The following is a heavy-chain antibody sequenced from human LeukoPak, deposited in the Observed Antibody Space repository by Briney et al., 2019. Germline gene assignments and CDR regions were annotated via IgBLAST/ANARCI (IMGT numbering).Heavy chain of an antibody. CDR1: GFTFSSYA. D-gene: IGHD3-16*02. Sequence: GGSLRLSCAASGFTFSSYAMSWVRQAPGKGLEWVSAISGSGGSTYYADSVKGRFTISRDNSKNTLYLQMNSLRAEDTAVYYCAKDGYLLGELSQTPYWGQGTLVTVSS. V-gene: IGHV3-23*01. J-gene: IGHJ4*02. CDR3: AKDGYLLGELSQTPY. CDR2: ISGSGGST.